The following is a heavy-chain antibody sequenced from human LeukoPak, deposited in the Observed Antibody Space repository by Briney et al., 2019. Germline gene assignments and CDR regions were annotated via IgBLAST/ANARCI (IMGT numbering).Heavy chain of an antibody. J-gene: IGHJ4*02. CDR1: GYTFTSYY. CDR3: ARGEGYTAMAPDYFDY. D-gene: IGHD5-18*01. CDR2: INPSGGST. Sequence: ASVKVSCKASGYTFTSYYMHWVRQAPGQGLEWMGIINPSGGSTSYAQKFQGRVTMTRDTSTSTVYMEPSSLRSEDTAVYYCARGEGYTAMAPDYFDYWGQGTLVTVSS. V-gene: IGHV1-46*01.